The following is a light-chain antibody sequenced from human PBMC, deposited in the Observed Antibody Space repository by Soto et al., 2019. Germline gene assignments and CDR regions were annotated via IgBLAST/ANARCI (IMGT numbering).Light chain of an antibody. CDR3: QHYNSYSEA. J-gene: IGKJ1*01. CDR2: GAS. Sequence: DIQMTQSPSTLYSSAGDRVTITCRASQSIRSYLAWYRQKPGKDPNLLIFGASSLERGVPSRFSGSGPGTEVTLTISSLQPDDFATYYCQHYNSYSEAFGQGTK. V-gene: IGKV1-5*01. CDR1: QSIRSY.